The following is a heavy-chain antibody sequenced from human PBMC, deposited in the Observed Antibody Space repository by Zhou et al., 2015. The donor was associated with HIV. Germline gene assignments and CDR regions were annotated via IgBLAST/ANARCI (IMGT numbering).Heavy chain of an antibody. V-gene: IGHV1-2*06. CDR3: ATSPGYSGGGFEEYLHH. CDR2: INPKSGDT. Sequence: LVQSGTEVRQPGASVRVSCKASGYTFTVYHIHWVRQAPEKGLEWLGRINPKSGDTKYAQNLQVRVTMIRDTSISTAYMDLARLTSDDTAVYFCATSPGYSGGGFEEYLHHWGQGTLVIVSS. D-gene: IGHD1-26*01. J-gene: IGHJ1*01. CDR1: GYTFTVYH.